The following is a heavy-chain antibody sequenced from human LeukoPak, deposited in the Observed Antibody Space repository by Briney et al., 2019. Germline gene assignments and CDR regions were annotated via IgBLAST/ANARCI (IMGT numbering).Heavy chain of an antibody. D-gene: IGHD5-12*01. Sequence: GGSLRLSCAASGFTLSDYYMSWIRQAPGKGLEWVSYISSSGSTIYYADSVKGRFTISRDNAKNSLYLQMNSLRAEDTAVYYCARGHSGYDYVSNWFDPWGQGTLVTVSS. CDR2: ISSSGSTI. CDR1: GFTLSDYY. CDR3: ARGHSGYDYVSNWFDP. J-gene: IGHJ5*02. V-gene: IGHV3-11*01.